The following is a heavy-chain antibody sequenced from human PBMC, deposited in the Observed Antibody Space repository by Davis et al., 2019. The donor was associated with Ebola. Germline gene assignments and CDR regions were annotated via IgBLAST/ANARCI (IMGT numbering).Heavy chain of an antibody. CDR2: MNPNSGNT. J-gene: IGHJ5*02. CDR1: GYTFTSYD. V-gene: IGHV1-8*03. CDR3: ARDLAPPPNNWFDP. Sequence: ASVKVSCKASGYTFTSYDINWVRQATGQGLEWMGWMNPNSGNTGYAQKFQGRVTITRNTSISTAYMELSSLRSEDTAVYYCARDLAPPPNNWFDPWGQGTLVTVSS.